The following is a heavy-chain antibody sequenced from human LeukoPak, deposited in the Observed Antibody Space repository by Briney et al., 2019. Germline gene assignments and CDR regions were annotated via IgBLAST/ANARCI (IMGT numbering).Heavy chain of an antibody. CDR1: GGSFSGYY. Sequence: SETLSLTCAVYGGSFSGYYWSWIHQPPGKGLEWIGEINHSGSTNYNPSLKSRVTISVDTSKNQFSLKLSSVTAADTAVYYCARHKDFKWSGYYTYYYYMDVWGKGTTVTVSS. V-gene: IGHV4-34*01. D-gene: IGHD3-3*01. CDR3: ARHKDFKWSGYYTYYYYMDV. J-gene: IGHJ6*03. CDR2: INHSGST.